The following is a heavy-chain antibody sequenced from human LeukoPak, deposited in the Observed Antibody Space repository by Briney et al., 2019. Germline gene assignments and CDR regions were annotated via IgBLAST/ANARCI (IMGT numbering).Heavy chain of an antibody. CDR2: INHSGST. D-gene: IGHD1-14*01. CDR3: ARDLPGQYGFDI. J-gene: IGHJ3*02. V-gene: IGHV4-34*01. CDR1: GGSFSGYY. Sequence: SETLSLTCAVYGGSFSGYYWSWIRQPPGKGLEWIGEINHSGSTNYNPSLKSRVTISVDTSKNQFSLRLHSVTAADTAVYYCARDLPGQYGFDIWGQGTMVTVSS.